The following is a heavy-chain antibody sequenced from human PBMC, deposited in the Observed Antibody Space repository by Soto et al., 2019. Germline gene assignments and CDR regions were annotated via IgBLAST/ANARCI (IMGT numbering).Heavy chain of an antibody. CDR3: ARDQYSSTWTRRDAFDI. CDR1: GVSVNSGSYY. D-gene: IGHD2-2*01. Sequence: SETLSLTCTVSGVSVNSGSYYWSWIRQPPGKGPEWIGFIYYRGSTNYSPSLKSRVTISIDTSKNQFSLKLTSVTAADTAVYYCARDQYSSTWTRRDAFDIWGQGTMVTVSS. V-gene: IGHV4-61*01. CDR2: IYYRGST. J-gene: IGHJ3*02.